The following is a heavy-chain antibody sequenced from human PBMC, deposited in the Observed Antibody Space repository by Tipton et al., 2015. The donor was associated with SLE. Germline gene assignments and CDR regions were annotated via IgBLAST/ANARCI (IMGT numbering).Heavy chain of an antibody. D-gene: IGHD6-19*01. V-gene: IGHV4-39*07. J-gene: IGHJ3*01. CDR2: IYYSGST. Sequence: WVRQPPGKGLEWIGSIYYSGSTYYNPSLKSRVTISVDTSKNQFSLKLSSVTAADTAVYYCARVLAGAFDFWGQGTMVTVSS. CDR3: ARVLAGAFDF.